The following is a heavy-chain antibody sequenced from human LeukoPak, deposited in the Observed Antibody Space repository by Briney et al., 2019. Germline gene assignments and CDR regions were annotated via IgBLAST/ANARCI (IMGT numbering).Heavy chain of an antibody. CDR2: IDYSGSI. Sequence: SETLSLICTVSGGSISSSSYYWGWIRQPPGKGLEWIGSIDYSGSIYYNPSLKSRVTISVDTSKSQFSLKLSSVTAADTAVYYCARRFDYWGQGTLVTVSS. J-gene: IGHJ4*02. CDR1: GGSISSSSYY. V-gene: IGHV4-39*01. CDR3: ARRFDY.